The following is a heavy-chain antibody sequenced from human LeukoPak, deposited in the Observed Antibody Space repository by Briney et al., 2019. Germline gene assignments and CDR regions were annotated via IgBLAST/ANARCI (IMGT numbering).Heavy chain of an antibody. V-gene: IGHV1-18*01. CDR3: ARDIFHWGDYGDSFDY. J-gene: IGHJ4*02. Sequence: ASVKVSCKASGYTFTSYGISRVRQAPGQGLEWMGWISAYNGNTNYAQKLQGRVAMTTDTSTSTAYMELRSLRSDDTAVYYCARDIFHWGDYGDSFDYWGQGTLVTVSS. CDR2: ISAYNGNT. D-gene: IGHD4-17*01. CDR1: GYTFTSYG.